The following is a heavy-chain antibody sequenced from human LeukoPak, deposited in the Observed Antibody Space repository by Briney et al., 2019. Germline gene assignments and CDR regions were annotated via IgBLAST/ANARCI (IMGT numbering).Heavy chain of an antibody. Sequence: SETLSLTCAVYGGSFSGYYWSWIRQPPGKGLEWIGEINHSGSTNYNPSLKSRVTISVDTSKNQFSLKLSSVTAADTAVYYCARTRFKYYYDSSGYYNWGQGTLVTVSS. CDR2: INHSGST. J-gene: IGHJ4*02. CDR3: ARTRFKYYYDSSGYYN. D-gene: IGHD3-22*01. CDR1: GGSFSGYY. V-gene: IGHV4-34*01.